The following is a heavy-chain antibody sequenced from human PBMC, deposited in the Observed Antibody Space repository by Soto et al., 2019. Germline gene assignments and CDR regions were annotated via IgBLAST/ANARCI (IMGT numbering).Heavy chain of an antibody. D-gene: IGHD6-13*01. CDR1: GFIFTSYG. CDR2: TANDGSAQ. CDR3: AKSTGGSSWYPPDY. J-gene: IGHJ4*02. V-gene: IGHV3-30*18. Sequence: QVQLVESGGGVVQPGGSLRLSCAASGFIFTSYGMQWVRQSPGEGLEWVATTANDGSAQYYADSVKGRFTISRDNSKNTLFLQMDSLRPEDTGVYYCAKSTGGSSWYPPDYWGQGTLVTVSS.